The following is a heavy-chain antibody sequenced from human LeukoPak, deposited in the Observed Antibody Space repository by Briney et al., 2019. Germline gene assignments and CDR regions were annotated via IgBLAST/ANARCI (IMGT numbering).Heavy chain of an antibody. Sequence: GGSLRLSCAASGFTFSSYWMHWVRQAPGKGLVWVSRINSDGSSTSYADSVKGRFTISRGNAKNTLYLQMNSLRAEDTAVYYCARGRIQLWKFYYYYGMDVWGQGTTVTVSS. CDR2: INSDGSST. J-gene: IGHJ6*02. CDR3: ARGRIQLWKFYYYYGMDV. V-gene: IGHV3-74*01. CDR1: GFTFSSYW. D-gene: IGHD5-18*01.